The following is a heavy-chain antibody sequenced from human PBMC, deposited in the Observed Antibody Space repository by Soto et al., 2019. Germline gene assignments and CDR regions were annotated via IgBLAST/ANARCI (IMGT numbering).Heavy chain of an antibody. V-gene: IGHV3-23*01. J-gene: IGHJ5*02. CDR1: GFTFSSYA. D-gene: IGHD1-26*01. Sequence: PGGSLRLSCAASGFTFSSYAMNWVRQAPGKGLEWVSGITGSGAGSYYSDSVKGRFTISRDNSKNTLYLQMNSLRAEDTAVYYCARAYRNGGPNDWFAPWGKGTL. CDR3: ARAYRNGGPNDWFAP. CDR2: ITGSGAGS.